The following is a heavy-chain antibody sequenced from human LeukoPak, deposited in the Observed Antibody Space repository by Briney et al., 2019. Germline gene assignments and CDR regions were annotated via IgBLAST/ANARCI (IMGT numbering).Heavy chain of an antibody. V-gene: IGHV3-74*01. CDR1: GFTLNSNW. CDR2: INEDGRGT. J-gene: IGHJ4*02. CDR3: ATVFEH. Sequence: GGSLRLSCAVSGFTLNSNWIPWVRQAPGQGLVWVSRINEDGRGTSYADSVKGRFTISKDDAKNTVYLQMNSLRAEDTAVYYCATVFEHWGQGTLVTVSS.